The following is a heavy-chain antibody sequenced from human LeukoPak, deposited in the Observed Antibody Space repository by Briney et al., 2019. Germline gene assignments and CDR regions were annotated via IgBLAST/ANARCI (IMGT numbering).Heavy chain of an antibody. D-gene: IGHD3-10*01. Sequence: SGTLSLTCAVSGGXISSNNCWSWVRQPPGKGMEWIGEIYHSGSTDYNPSLESRVTISLDKSKNQFSLKLSSVTAADTAVYYCARGFYGSGSYSSPGFHAFDIWGQGTMVTVSS. CDR1: GGXISSNNC. V-gene: IGHV4-4*02. CDR2: IYHSGST. J-gene: IGHJ3*02. CDR3: ARGFYGSGSYSSPGFHAFDI.